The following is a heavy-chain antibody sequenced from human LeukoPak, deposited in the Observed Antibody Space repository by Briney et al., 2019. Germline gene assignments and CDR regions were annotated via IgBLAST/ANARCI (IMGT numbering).Heavy chain of an antibody. Sequence: GESLQISCQGSGYSFTSYWIGWVRQMPGKGLEWMGIIYPGDSETRYCPSFQGQVTISADKSISTAYLQWSSLKASDTAIYYCARLVDTAMVTPDYWGQGTLVSVSS. J-gene: IGHJ4*02. V-gene: IGHV5-51*01. CDR1: GYSFTSYW. D-gene: IGHD5-18*01. CDR2: IYPGDSET. CDR3: ARLVDTAMVTPDY.